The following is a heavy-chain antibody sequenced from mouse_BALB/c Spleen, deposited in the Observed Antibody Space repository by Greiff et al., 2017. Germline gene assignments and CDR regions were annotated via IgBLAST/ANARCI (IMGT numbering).Heavy chain of an antibody. CDR2: INPYNGAT. Sequence: VQLKESGPELVKPGASVKISCKASGYSFTGYYMHWVKQSHVKSLEWIGRINPYNGATSYNQNFKDKASLTVDKSSSTAYMELHSLTSEDSAVYYCARSNWAYAMDYWGQGTSVTVSS. CDR3: ARSNWAYAMDY. J-gene: IGHJ4*01. CDR1: GYSFTGYY. V-gene: IGHV1-31*01. D-gene: IGHD4-1*01.